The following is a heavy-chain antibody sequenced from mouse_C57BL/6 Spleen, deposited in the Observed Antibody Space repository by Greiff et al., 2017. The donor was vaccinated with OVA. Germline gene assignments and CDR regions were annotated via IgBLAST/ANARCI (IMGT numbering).Heavy chain of an antibody. V-gene: IGHV1-42*01. CDR3: ANLNYYGSSPYWYFDV. Sequence: EVQLQQSGPELVKPGASVKISCKASGYSFTGYYMNWVKQSPEKSLEWIGEINPSTGGTTYNQKFKAKATLTVDKSSSTAYMQLKSLTSEDSAVYYCANLNYYGSSPYWYFDVWGTGTTVTVSS. CDR2: INPSTGGT. D-gene: IGHD1-1*01. CDR1: GYSFTGYY. J-gene: IGHJ1*03.